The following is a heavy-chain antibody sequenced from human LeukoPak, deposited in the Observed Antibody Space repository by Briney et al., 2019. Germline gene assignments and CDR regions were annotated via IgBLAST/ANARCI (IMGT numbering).Heavy chain of an antibody. CDR2: ISSSSSYI. CDR1: GFTFSSYS. V-gene: IGHV3-21*01. D-gene: IGHD3-22*01. CDR3: ARVSGYYYDSSGLRYYFDY. Sequence: GGSLRLSCAASGFTFSSYSTNWVRQAPGKGLEWVSSISSSSSYIYYADSVKGRFTISRDNAKNSLYLQMNSLRAEDTAVYYCARVSGYYYDSSGLRYYFDYWGQGTLVTVSS. J-gene: IGHJ4*02.